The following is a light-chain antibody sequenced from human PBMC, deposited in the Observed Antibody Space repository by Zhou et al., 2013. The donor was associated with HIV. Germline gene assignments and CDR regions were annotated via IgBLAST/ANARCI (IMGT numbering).Light chain of an antibody. Sequence: DIVMTQSPFSLPVIPGEPASISCRSSQSLVHYDGYNYLDWYLQWPGQSPHLLIYLTSNRASGVPDRFSGSGSGTNFTLKISRVEAEDVGVYYCMQALQTPYTFGQGTKLEIK. CDR2: LTS. CDR3: MQALQTPYT. V-gene: IGKV2-28*01. CDR1: QSLVHYDGYNY. J-gene: IGKJ2*01.